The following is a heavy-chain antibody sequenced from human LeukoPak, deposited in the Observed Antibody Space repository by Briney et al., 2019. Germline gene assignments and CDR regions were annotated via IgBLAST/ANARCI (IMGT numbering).Heavy chain of an antibody. J-gene: IGHJ3*02. V-gene: IGHV3-48*03. Sequence: GGSLRLSCAASGFNFRNYHMNWVRQAPGKGLEWVSNISTSDNAIYYADSVKGRFTISRDNAKKSLYLQMHSLRTEDSAVYYCARGGLRLSSFDAFDIWGQGTMVTV. D-gene: IGHD2/OR15-2a*01. CDR2: ISTSDNAI. CDR1: GFNFRNYH. CDR3: ARGGLRLSSFDAFDI.